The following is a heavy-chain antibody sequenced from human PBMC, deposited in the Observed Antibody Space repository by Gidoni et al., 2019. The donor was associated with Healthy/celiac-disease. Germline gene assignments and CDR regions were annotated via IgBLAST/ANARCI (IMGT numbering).Heavy chain of an antibody. CDR2: IYSGGST. J-gene: IGHJ4*02. V-gene: IGHV3-66*01. CDR1: GFTVRTNY. D-gene: IGHD1-7*01. Sequence: EVQLVESGGGLVQPGGSLRLSCAASGFTVRTNYMSWVRQAPGKGLEWVSVIYSGGSTYYADSVKGRFTISRDNSKNTLYLQMNSLRAEDTAVYYCARGLYRELFFYWGQGTLVTVSS. CDR3: ARGLYRELFFY.